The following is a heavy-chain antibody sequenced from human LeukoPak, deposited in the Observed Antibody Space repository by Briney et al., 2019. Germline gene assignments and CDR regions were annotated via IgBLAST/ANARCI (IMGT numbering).Heavy chain of an antibody. CDR1: GFTFSDYS. Sequence: PGGSLRLSCAASGFTFSDYSMNWVRQAPGKGLEWVSYISSASNTIYYADSVKGRFTISRDNAKNSLYLQMNSLRAEDTAMYYCARDGWFGDYNWFDPWGQGTLGTVTS. V-gene: IGHV3-48*01. CDR2: ISSASNTI. J-gene: IGHJ5*02. CDR3: ARDGWFGDYNWFDP. D-gene: IGHD3-10*01.